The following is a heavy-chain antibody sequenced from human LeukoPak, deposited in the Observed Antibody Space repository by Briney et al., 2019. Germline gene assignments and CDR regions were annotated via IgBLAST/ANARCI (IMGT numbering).Heavy chain of an antibody. V-gene: IGHV1-18*01. CDR1: GYTFTSYD. Sequence: GASVKVSCKASGYTFTSYDINWVRQATGQGLEWMGWISAYNGNTNYARKLQGRVTMTTDTSTSTAYMELRSLRSDDTAVYYCARVSKPADRLVFYSYAYYYYMDVWGKGTTVTVSS. CDR3: ARVSKPADRLVFYSYAYYYYMDV. J-gene: IGHJ6*03. CDR2: ISAYNGNT. D-gene: IGHD5-18*01.